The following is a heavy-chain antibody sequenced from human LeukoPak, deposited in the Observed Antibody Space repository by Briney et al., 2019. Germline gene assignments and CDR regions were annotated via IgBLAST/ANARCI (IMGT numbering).Heavy chain of an antibody. J-gene: IGHJ3*02. Sequence: ASVKVSCKASGGTFNSYAISWVRQAPGQGLEWMGGIIPIFGTTNYARKFRGRVTLTADKSTRTAYMELSSLRSEDTAVYYCARGLRLGELWDAAFDIWGQGTMVTVSS. CDR2: IIPIFGTT. CDR1: GGTFNSYA. D-gene: IGHD3-16*01. CDR3: ARGLRLGELWDAAFDI. V-gene: IGHV1-69*06.